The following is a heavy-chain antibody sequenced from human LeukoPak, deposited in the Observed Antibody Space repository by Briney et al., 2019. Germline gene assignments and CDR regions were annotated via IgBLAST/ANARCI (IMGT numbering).Heavy chain of an antibody. CDR2: INHSGST. D-gene: IGHD3-22*01. Sequence: PSETLSLTCTVSGGSISSYYWSWIRQPPGKGLEWIGEINHSGSTNYNPSLKSRVTISVDTSKNQFSLKLSSVTAADTAVYYCARTSSSGYYSDYWGQGTLVTVSS. J-gene: IGHJ4*02. V-gene: IGHV4-34*01. CDR1: GGSISSYY. CDR3: ARTSSSGYYSDY.